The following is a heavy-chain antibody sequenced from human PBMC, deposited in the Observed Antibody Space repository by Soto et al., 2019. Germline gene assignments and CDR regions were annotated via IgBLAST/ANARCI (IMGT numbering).Heavy chain of an antibody. CDR3: AKAIGSSSWYPFDY. CDR1: GFTFSSYA. D-gene: IGHD6-13*01. J-gene: IGHJ4*02. Sequence: GESLKISCAASGFTFSSYAMSWVRQAPGKGLEWVSAISGSGGSTYYADSVKGRFTISRDNSKNTLYLQMNSLRAEDTAVYYCAKAIGSSSWYPFDYWGQGTLVTVSS. V-gene: IGHV3-23*01. CDR2: ISGSGGST.